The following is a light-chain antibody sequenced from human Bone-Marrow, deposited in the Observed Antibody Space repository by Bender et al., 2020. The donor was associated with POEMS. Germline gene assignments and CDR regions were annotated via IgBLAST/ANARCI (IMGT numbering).Light chain of an antibody. CDR2: SNY. CDR1: DSNFGGNN. V-gene: IGLV1-44*01. CDR3: QVWDSNTAV. Sequence: QSVLTQPPSASGTPGQSVIISCSGTDSNFGGNNVNWYQHLPGTAPRLVVYSNYQRPSGIPERFSGSSSGNTATLTISGTQALDEADYYCQVWDSNTAVFGGGTKLVVL. J-gene: IGLJ2*01.